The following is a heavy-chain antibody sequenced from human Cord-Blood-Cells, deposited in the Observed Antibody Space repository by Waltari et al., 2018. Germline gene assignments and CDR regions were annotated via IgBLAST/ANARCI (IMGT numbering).Heavy chain of an antibody. V-gene: IGHV1-69*01. Sequence: QVQLVQSGAEVKKPGSSVKVYCKASGGNFSSYAISWVGQAPGQGLAWMGGIIPIFGTANYAQKFQGRVTITADESTSTAYRELSSLRSEDTAVYYCARDLGLSYYGSGSYYYYYMDVWGKGTTVTVSS. CDR2: IIPIFGTA. J-gene: IGHJ6*03. D-gene: IGHD3-10*01. CDR1: GGNFSSYA. CDR3: ARDLGLSYYGSGSYYYYYMDV.